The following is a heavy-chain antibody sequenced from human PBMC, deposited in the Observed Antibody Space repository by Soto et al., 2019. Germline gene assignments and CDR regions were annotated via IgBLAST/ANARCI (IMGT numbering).Heavy chain of an antibody. CDR3: GVNNDETGVGAWDI. CDR2: ISYDGSNE. CDR1: GFDFRGLA. Sequence: QLVESGGGVVQPGTSLRLSCAGSGFDFRGLAMHWVRQAPGKGPEWVAVISYDGSNEYYGDSVKGRFIISRDNSNNSVDLEMNSLRAEDTARYYCGVNNDETGVGAWDIWGPGTMVSVSS. J-gene: IGHJ3*02. D-gene: IGHD1-1*01. V-gene: IGHV3-30*03.